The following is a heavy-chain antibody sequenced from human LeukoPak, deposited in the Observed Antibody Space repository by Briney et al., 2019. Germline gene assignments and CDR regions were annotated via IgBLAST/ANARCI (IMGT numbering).Heavy chain of an antibody. CDR1: GYTFTLFY. CDR3: ARHDLGGSSPFDY. CDR2: INPSDGTT. V-gene: IGHV1-46*01. Sequence: ASVKVSCKTSGYTFTLFYMHWVRQAPGQGLEWLGVINPSDGTTAHAQKFQGRVTITRDTSTSTVYMDLSSLRSEDTAVYYCARHDLGGSSPFDYWGQGTLVKVS. D-gene: IGHD2-15*01. J-gene: IGHJ4*02.